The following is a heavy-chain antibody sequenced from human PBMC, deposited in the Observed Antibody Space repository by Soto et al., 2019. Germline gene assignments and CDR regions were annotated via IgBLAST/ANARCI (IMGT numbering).Heavy chain of an antibody. CDR3: ARVTRTWFFDL. CDR2: GNPNSGNT. V-gene: IGHV1-8*01. J-gene: IGHJ2*01. Sequence: QAQLAQSGAEVKKPGASVKVSCKASGYTFSNNDINWVRQAPGQGLEWMGWGNPNSGNTGYAQKFQGVVTMTRDTSTTTAYMELSSLRSEDTAVYYCARVTRTWFFDLWGRGTLVTVSS. CDR1: GYTFSNND.